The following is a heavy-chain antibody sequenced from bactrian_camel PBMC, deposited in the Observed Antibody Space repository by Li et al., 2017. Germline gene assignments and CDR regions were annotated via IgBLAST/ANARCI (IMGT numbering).Heavy chain of an antibody. J-gene: IGHJ4*01. CDR2: IDSDGRT. CDR1: GYTYSSYC. Sequence: HVQLVESGGGSVQAGGSLRLSCQASGYTYSSYCMGWFRQAPGKSEKEREGLAAIDSDGRTSYADSVKGRFTISQDNAANTLTLQMNSLKPEDTAMYYCAAGGGNGAFCYTGEGVWTTGARGPRSPSP. V-gene: IGHV3S26*01. CDR3: AAGGGNGAFCYTGEGVWTT. D-gene: IGHD2*01.